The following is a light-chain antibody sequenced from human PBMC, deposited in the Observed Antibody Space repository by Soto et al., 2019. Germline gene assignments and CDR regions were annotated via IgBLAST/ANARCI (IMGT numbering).Light chain of an antibody. J-gene: IGLJ1*01. Sequence: QSVLTQPPSASGTPGQTVAISCSGSNSNIGSNTVNWYQLFPGTAPKLLIYDNNQRPSGVPDRFSGSKSGNTASLTISGLQTEDEADYYCCSYAGSRTYVFGPGTKVTVL. V-gene: IGLV1-44*01. CDR2: DNN. CDR1: NSNIGSNT. CDR3: CSYAGSRTYV.